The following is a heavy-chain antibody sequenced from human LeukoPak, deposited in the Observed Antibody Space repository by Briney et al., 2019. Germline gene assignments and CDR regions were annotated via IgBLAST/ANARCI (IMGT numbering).Heavy chain of an antibody. D-gene: IGHD1-26*01. CDR1: GGSISIYY. CDR3: ARSGSDFHWFDS. J-gene: IGHJ5*01. Sequence: PSQTVSLPCTVSGGSISIYYWSWIRQPPGKGLEWIGCIYYSGSTNYNPSLKSRVTISVNTSRNQFSLKLNSEAAADTAVYSVARSGSDFHWFDSWGQGTLVTVSS. CDR2: IYYSGST. V-gene: IGHV4-59*01.